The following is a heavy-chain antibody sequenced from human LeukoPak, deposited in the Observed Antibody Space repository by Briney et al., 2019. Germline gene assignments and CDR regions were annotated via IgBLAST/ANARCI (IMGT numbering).Heavy chain of an antibody. Sequence: GGSLRLSCAASGFTFSSYGMHWVRQAPGKGLEWVAVISYDGSNKYYADSVKGRFTISRDNSKDTLYLQMNSLRAEDTAVYYCAKGDRRYSYGDHFDYWGQGTLVTVSS. CDR3: AKGDRRYSYGDHFDY. V-gene: IGHV3-30*18. CDR1: GFTFSSYG. CDR2: ISYDGSNK. D-gene: IGHD5-18*01. J-gene: IGHJ4*02.